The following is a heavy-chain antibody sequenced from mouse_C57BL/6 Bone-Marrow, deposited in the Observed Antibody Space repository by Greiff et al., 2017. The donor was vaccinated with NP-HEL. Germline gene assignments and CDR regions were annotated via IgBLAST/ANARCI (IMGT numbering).Heavy chain of an antibody. CDR1: GYTFTSYW. V-gene: IGHV1-55*01. CDR2: ICPGSGST. Sequence: AQLQLPGAELVKPGASVKMSCKASGYTFTSYWITWVKQRPGQGLEWIGDICPGSGSTNFNEKFKSKATMTLDTSPSTAYMQLSSLTSEDSAVYYCASSGGTGDYWGQGTTLTVSS. CDR3: ASSGGTGDY. D-gene: IGHD3-2*02. J-gene: IGHJ2*01.